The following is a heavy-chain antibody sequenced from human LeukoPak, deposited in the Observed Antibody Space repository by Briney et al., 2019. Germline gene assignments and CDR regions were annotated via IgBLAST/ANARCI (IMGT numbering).Heavy chain of an antibody. D-gene: IGHD3-22*01. CDR3: AREVYYYDSSGGFDY. CDR1: GYTLTELS. Sequence: ASVKVSCKVSGYTLTELSMHWVRQAPGQGLEWMGIINPSGGSTSYAQKFQGRVTMTRDMSTSTVYMELSSLRSEDTAVYYCAREVYYYDSSGGFDYWGQGTLVTVSS. V-gene: IGHV1-46*01. CDR2: INPSGGST. J-gene: IGHJ4*02.